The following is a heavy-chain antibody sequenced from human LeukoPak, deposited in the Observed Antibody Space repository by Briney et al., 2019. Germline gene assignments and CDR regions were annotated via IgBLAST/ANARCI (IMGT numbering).Heavy chain of an antibody. CDR3: AKDGGGSSPGYYYYMDV. CDR2: FSGSGGST. D-gene: IGHD6-6*01. Sequence: PGGTPRLSCAASGVTSSSFAMSWVRQAPGTGLKSVSAFSGSGGSTYYADSVKGQFTISRDNSKNTLYLQMSSLRAEDTAVYYCAKDGGGSSPGYYYYMDVWGKGTTVTVSS. CDR1: GVTSSSFA. J-gene: IGHJ6*03. V-gene: IGHV3-23*01.